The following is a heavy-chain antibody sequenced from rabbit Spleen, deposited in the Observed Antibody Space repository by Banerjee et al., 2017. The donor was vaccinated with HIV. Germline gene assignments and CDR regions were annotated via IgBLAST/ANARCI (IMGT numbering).Heavy chain of an antibody. CDR3: AKDTSSSFSTYGMDL. CDR2: IDAGSSGFT. Sequence: QSLEESGGDLVKPGASLTLTCTASGVSSSSSSYMCWVRQAPGKGLEWIGCIDAGSSGFTYFATWAKGRFTCPKTSSTTVTLQMTRLTAADTATYFCAKDTSSSFSTYGMDLWGPGTLVTVS. D-gene: IGHD1-1*01. J-gene: IGHJ6*01. CDR1: GVSSSSSSY. V-gene: IGHV1S40*01.